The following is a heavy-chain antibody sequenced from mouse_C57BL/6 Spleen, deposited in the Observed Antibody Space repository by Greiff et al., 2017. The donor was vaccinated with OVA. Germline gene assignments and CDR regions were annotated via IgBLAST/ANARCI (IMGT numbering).Heavy chain of an antibody. J-gene: IGHJ2*01. CDR2: IDPSDSYT. CDR3: ARWRSFSLDY. Sequence: VQLQQPGAELVKPGASVKLSCKASGYTFTSYWMQWVKQRPGQGLEWIGEIDPSDSYTNYNQKFKGKATLTVDTSSSTAYMQLSSLTSEDSAVYYCARWRSFSLDYWGQGTTLTVSS. CDR1: GYTFTSYW. V-gene: IGHV1-50*01.